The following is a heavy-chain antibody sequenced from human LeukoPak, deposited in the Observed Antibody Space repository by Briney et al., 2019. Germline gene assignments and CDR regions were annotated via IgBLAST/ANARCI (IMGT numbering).Heavy chain of an antibody. D-gene: IGHD2-15*01. CDR1: GFTFSSYT. Sequence: AASLRLSCAASGFTFSSYTMNWVRQAPGKGLEWVSSRSGNSIYTYYADSAKGRFTISRDNAKNSLYLRLNSLRAEDTAVYYCARSGCSGGSCYGLFDYWGQGTLVTVSS. CDR3: ARSGCSGGSCYGLFDY. J-gene: IGHJ4*02. CDR2: RSGNSIYT. V-gene: IGHV3-21*01.